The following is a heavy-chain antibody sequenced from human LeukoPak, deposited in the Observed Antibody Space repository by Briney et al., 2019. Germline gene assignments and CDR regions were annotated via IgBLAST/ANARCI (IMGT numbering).Heavy chain of an antibody. CDR3: ARSGELLSFDY. Sequence: ATLKVSCKASGYTFTSYGISWVRQAPGQRLEWMGWISAYNGNTNYAQKLQGRVTMTTDTSTSTAYMELRSLRSDDTAVYYCARSGELLSFDYWGQGTLVTVSS. CDR2: ISAYNGNT. V-gene: IGHV1-18*01. J-gene: IGHJ4*02. CDR1: GYTFTSYG. D-gene: IGHD1-26*01.